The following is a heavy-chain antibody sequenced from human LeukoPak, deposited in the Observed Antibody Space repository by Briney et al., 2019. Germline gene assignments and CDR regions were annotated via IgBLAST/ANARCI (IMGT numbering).Heavy chain of an antibody. J-gene: IGHJ4*02. CDR2: IYYSGST. Sequence: PSETLSLTCTVSGGSISSYYWSWIRQPPGKGLEWIGYIYYSGSTNYNPSLKSRVTISVDTSKNQFSLKLSSVTAADTAVYYCARAVGGDGSGSLWGPGTLVTVSS. D-gene: IGHD3-10*01. CDR1: GGSISSYY. V-gene: IGHV4-59*01. CDR3: ARAVGGDGSGSL.